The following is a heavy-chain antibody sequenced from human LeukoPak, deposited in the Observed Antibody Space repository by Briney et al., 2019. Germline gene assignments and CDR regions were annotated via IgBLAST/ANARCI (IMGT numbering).Heavy chain of an antibody. CDR3: ARERPTFGVAARTYYYMDV. Sequence: ASVKVSCKASGYTFTGYYMHWVRQAPGQGLEWMGWINPNSGGTNYAQKFQGRVTMTRDTSISTAYMELSRLRSDDTAVYYCARERPTFGVAARTYYYMDVWGKGTTDTVSS. J-gene: IGHJ6*03. CDR1: GYTFTGYY. V-gene: IGHV1-2*02. D-gene: IGHD3-3*01. CDR2: INPNSGGT.